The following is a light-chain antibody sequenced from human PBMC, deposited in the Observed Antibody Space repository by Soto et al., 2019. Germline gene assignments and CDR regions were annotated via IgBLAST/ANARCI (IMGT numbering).Light chain of an antibody. CDR1: QSISSK. CDR3: QQYNSYS. V-gene: IGKV3-15*01. Sequence: EIVMTQSPATLSVSPGERATLSCRASQSISSKVAWYQQKPGQAPRLLIYRASTRATGVPARFSGSGSGTDFTLTISSLQPDDFATYYCQQYNSYSFGQGTKVDIK. J-gene: IGKJ1*01. CDR2: RAS.